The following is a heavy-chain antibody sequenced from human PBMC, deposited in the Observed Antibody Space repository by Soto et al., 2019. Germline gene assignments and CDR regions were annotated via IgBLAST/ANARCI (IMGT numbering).Heavy chain of an antibody. Sequence: EVQLVESGGGLVKPGGSLRLSCAASGFTFSSYSMNWVRQAPGKGLEWGSSISSSSSYIYYADSVKCRFTISRDNAKNSLYLQMNSLRAEDTAVYYCARDAGMGAARDYGMDVWGQGPTVTVSS. D-gene: IGHD6-6*01. V-gene: IGHV3-21*01. J-gene: IGHJ6*02. CDR2: ISSSSSYI. CDR1: GFTFSSYS. CDR3: ARDAGMGAARDYGMDV.